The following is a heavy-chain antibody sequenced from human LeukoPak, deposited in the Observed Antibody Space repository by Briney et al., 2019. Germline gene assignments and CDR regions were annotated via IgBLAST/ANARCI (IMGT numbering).Heavy chain of an antibody. CDR2: IYSAGST. CDR3: ARAPLGWYYFDY. D-gene: IGHD6-19*01. CDR1: GFTVSSKY. J-gene: IGHJ4*02. Sequence: PGGSLRLSCAASGFTVSSKYMSWVRQAPGKGLEWVSIIYSAGSTYYADSVKGRFTISRDNSKNTLYLQMNSLRAEDTAVYYCARAPLGWYYFDYWGQGTLVTVSS. V-gene: IGHV3-53*01.